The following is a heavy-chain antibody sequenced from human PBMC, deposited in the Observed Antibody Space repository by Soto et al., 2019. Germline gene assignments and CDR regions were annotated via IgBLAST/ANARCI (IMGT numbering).Heavy chain of an antibody. D-gene: IGHD1-26*01. CDR1: GGSISSSSYY. Sequence: QLQLQESGPGLVKPSETLSLTCTVSGGSISSSSYYWGWIRQPPGKGLEWIGSIYYSGSTYYNPSLKSRVTISVTTSKNQFSLKLSSVTAADTAVYYCATGELGGLDYWGQGILVTVSS. CDR2: IYYSGST. V-gene: IGHV4-39*01. CDR3: ATGELGGLDY. J-gene: IGHJ4*02.